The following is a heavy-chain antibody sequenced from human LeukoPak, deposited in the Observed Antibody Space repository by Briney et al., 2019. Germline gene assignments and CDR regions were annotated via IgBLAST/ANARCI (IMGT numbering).Heavy chain of an antibody. V-gene: IGHV1-18*01. D-gene: IGHD2-2*01. J-gene: IGHJ4*02. CDR3: ARAYCSSTSCPPPSDY. Sequence: ASVKVSCKASGYTFTSYGISWVRQAPGQGLEWMGWISAYNGNTNYAQKLQGRVTMTTDTSTSTAYMELSSLRSEDTAVYYCARAYCSSTSCPPPSDYWGQGTLVTVSS. CDR1: GYTFTSYG. CDR2: ISAYNGNT.